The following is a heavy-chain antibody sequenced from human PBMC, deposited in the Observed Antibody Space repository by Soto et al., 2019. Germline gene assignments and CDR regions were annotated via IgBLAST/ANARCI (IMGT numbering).Heavy chain of an antibody. D-gene: IGHD3-3*01. J-gene: IGHJ6*02. CDR3: AREEYYDFWSGYLPVAYGMDV. Sequence: QVQLQQWGAGLLKPSETLSLTCAVYGGSFSGYYWSWIRQPPGKGLEWIGEINHSGSTNYNPSLKSRVTISVDTSKNQLSLKLSSVTAADTAVYYCAREEYYDFWSGYLPVAYGMDVWGQGTTVTVSS. CDR2: INHSGST. V-gene: IGHV4-34*01. CDR1: GGSFSGYY.